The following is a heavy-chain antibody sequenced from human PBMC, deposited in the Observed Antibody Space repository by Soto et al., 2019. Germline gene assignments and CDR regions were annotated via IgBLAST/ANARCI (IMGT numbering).Heavy chain of an antibody. Sequence: SETLSLTCTVSGGSIRSGDYYWSWIRQPPGKGLESIGYIYYSGSTYYNPSLKSRVTISVDTSKNQFSLELSSVTAADTAVYYCARAGRGYCSGFTCDSGLYVMDVWGQGTTVTVSS. CDR1: GGSIRSGDYY. J-gene: IGHJ6*02. CDR3: ARAGRGYCSGFTCDSGLYVMDV. V-gene: IGHV4-30-4*01. D-gene: IGHD2-15*01. CDR2: IYYSGST.